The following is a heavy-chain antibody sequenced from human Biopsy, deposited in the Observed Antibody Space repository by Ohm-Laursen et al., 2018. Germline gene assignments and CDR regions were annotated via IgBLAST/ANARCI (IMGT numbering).Heavy chain of an antibody. Sequence: GTLSLTCTVSGDSINNYYWSWIRQPAGKGLEWIGRIYTSGSPNYNLSLESRVTMSVDTAKKQFSLSLRSVTAADTAVYYCARVPLPGIGAAYQGRFLYGMDVWGQGATASVSS. V-gene: IGHV4-4*07. CDR3: ARVPLPGIGAAYQGRFLYGMDV. CDR2: IYTSGSP. J-gene: IGHJ6*02. D-gene: IGHD6-13*01. CDR1: GDSINNYY.